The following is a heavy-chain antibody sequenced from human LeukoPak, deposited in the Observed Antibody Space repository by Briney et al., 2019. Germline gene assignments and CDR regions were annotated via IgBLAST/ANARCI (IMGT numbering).Heavy chain of an antibody. V-gene: IGHV3-23*01. CDR3: AKDGLQSSECFPPLNY. CDR1: GFTLSSYA. CDR2: ISGNAGST. D-gene: IGHD3-3*01. Sequence: GGSLRLSCAASGFTLSSYAMSWVRQAPGKGLEWVSLISGNAGSTYYADSVKGRFTISSDITKNTLYLQMNSLRAEDTATYYCAKDGLQSSECFPPLNYWGQGTLVTVSS. J-gene: IGHJ4*02.